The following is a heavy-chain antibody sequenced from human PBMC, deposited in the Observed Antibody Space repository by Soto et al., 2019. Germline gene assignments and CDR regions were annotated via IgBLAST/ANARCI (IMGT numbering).Heavy chain of an antibody. D-gene: IGHD3-3*01. J-gene: IGHJ6*02. CDR1: GGSISSSDW. Sequence: TSETLSLTCAVSGGSISSSDWWSWVRQVPGEGLEWIGEINHSGSTNYNPSLKSRVTISLDKSQNQFSLKLTSVTAEDTAVYYCARDRYSYYDFWSGSLPYYYYGMDVWGQGTTVTVSS. V-gene: IGHV4-4*02. CDR2: INHSGST. CDR3: ARDRYSYYDFWSGSLPYYYYGMDV.